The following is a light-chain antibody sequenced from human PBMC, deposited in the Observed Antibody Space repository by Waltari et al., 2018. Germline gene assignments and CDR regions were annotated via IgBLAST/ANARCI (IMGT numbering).Light chain of an antibody. Sequence: QSALAPPPSASRSPGQSFTLFCTGTSSDVVGYNFISWYQQHPVKAPKLMIYAVSKRPSGVPDRFSGSKSGNTASLTVSGLQAEDEADYYCSSYAGSNNPYVFGTGTKVTVL. CDR1: SSDVVGYNF. J-gene: IGLJ1*01. CDR2: AVS. CDR3: SSYAGSNNPYV. V-gene: IGLV2-8*01.